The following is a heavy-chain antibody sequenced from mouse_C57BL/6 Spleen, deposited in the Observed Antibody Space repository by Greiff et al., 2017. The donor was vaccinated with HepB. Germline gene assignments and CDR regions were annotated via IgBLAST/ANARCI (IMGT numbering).Heavy chain of an antibody. V-gene: IGHV5-6*01. J-gene: IGHJ2*01. CDR3: ARHGYDGYYVYY. Sequence: EVMLVESGGDLVKPGGSLKLSCAASGFTFSSYGMSWVRQTPDKRLEWVATISSGGSYTYYPDSVKGRFTISRDNAKNTLYLQMSSLKSEDTAMYYCARHGYDGYYVYYWGQGTTLTVSS. CDR2: ISSGGSYT. CDR1: GFTFSSYG. D-gene: IGHD2-3*01.